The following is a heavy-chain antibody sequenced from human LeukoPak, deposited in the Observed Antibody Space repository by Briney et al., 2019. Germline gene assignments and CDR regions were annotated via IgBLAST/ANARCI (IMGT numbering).Heavy chain of an antibody. CDR2: TYYSGST. J-gene: IGHJ4*02. CDR3: ARRDHSSGWPHFDY. Sequence: SETLSLTCTVSGGSISSSSYYWGWIRQPPGKGLEWIGSTYYSGSTYYNPSLKSRVTISVDTSKNQFSLKLGSVTAADTAVYYCARRDHSSGWPHFDYWGQGTLVTVSS. V-gene: IGHV4-39*01. D-gene: IGHD6-19*01. CDR1: GGSISSSSYY.